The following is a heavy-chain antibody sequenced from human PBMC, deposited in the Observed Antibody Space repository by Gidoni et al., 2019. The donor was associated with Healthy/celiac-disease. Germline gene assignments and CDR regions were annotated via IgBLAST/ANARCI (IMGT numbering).Heavy chain of an antibody. V-gene: IGHV4-31*03. CDR1: GGSISSGGYY. CDR3: ARENCSGGSCYEGYYYYGMDV. J-gene: IGHJ6*02. CDR2: IYYSGST. Sequence: QVQLQEPGPGLVKPSQTLSTTCSFSGGSISSGGYYWTWIRQHPGKGQEWIGYIYYSGSTYYNPSLKSRVTISVDTSKNQFSLKLSSVTAADTAVYYCARENCSGGSCYEGYYYYGMDVWGQGTTVTVSS. D-gene: IGHD2-15*01.